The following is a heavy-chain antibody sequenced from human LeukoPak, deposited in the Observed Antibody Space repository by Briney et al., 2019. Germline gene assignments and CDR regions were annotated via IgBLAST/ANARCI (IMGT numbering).Heavy chain of an antibody. D-gene: IGHD3-9*01. CDR3: SKCGNYVVLTGYYVSDY. Sequence: GPSLRLSCAASGFTFSNYAMSWVSHAPGKGLEWLLAITGSGGNTYYADSVKGGFSSSRDNSKNTMFLQIISLKGENAAVYYFSKCGNYVVLTGYYVSDYWGQGTLVTVSS. CDR1: GFTFSNYA. V-gene: IGHV3-23*01. CDR2: ITGSGGNT. J-gene: IGHJ4*02.